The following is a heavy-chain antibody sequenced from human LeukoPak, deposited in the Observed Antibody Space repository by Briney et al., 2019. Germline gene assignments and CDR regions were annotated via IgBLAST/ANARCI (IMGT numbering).Heavy chain of an antibody. CDR2: ISSSSSYI. CDR1: GFTFSNYN. Sequence: GGSLRLSCAASGFTFSNYNMNWVRRAPGKGLEWVSSISSSSSYIYYADSVKGRFTISRDNANNSLYLQMNSLRAEDTTVYYCARGDSEGMDYWGQGTLVTVSS. V-gene: IGHV3-21*01. J-gene: IGHJ4*02. CDR3: ARGDSEGMDY.